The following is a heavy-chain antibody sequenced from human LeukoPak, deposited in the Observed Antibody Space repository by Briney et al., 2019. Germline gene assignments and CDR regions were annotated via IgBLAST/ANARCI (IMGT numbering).Heavy chain of an antibody. CDR1: GYTFTGYY. CDR3: AAQVGATRVWTVDY. Sequence: GASVKVSCKASGYTFTGYYMHWVRQAPGQGLEWMGWINPNSGGTNYAQKFQGRVTMTRDTSISTAYMELRSLRSDDTAVYYCAAQVGATRVWTVDYWGQGTLVTVSS. J-gene: IGHJ4*02. V-gene: IGHV1-2*02. CDR2: INPNSGGT. D-gene: IGHD1-26*01.